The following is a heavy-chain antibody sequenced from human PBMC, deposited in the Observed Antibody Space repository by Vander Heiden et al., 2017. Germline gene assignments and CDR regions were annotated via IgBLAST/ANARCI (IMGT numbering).Heavy chain of an antibody. CDR3: ARGDYYDSSGYYAGFFDY. D-gene: IGHD3-22*01. J-gene: IGHJ4*02. V-gene: IGHV1-69*01. CDR1: GGTFSSYA. CDR2: IIPIFGTA. Sequence: QVQLVQSGAEVKKPGSSVKVSCKASGGTFSSYAISWVRQAPGQGLEWMGWIIPIFGTANYAQKFQGRVTITADESTSTAYMELSSLRSEDTAVYYCARGDYYDSSGYYAGFFDYWGQGTLVTVSS.